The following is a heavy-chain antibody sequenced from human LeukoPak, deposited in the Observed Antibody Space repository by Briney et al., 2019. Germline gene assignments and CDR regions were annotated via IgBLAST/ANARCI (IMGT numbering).Heavy chain of an antibody. CDR1: GYTFTSYD. V-gene: IGHV1-8*01. CDR2: MNPNSGNT. Sequence: ASAKVSCKASGYTFTSYDINWVRQATGQGLEWMGWMNPNSGNTGYAQKFQGRVTMTRNTSISTAYMELSILRSEDTAVYYCARVTFGGVVADFDYWGQGTLVTVSS. J-gene: IGHJ4*02. D-gene: IGHD3-16*02. CDR3: ARVTFGGVVADFDY.